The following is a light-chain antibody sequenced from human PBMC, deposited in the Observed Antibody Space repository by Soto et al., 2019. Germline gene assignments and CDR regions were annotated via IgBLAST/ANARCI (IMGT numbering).Light chain of an antibody. V-gene: IGKV1-39*01. J-gene: IGKJ5*01. Sequence: DIEMTQSPSSLSASVGDRVTITCRASQNIITFLNRYQQKPGQAPKFLIYAASSLQSGVPSRFSGRGSGTVFTLTITSLHPKFFAIYFCQQGYDPPTPSAQGTRWEIK. CDR3: QQGYDPPTP. CDR1: QNIITF. CDR2: AAS.